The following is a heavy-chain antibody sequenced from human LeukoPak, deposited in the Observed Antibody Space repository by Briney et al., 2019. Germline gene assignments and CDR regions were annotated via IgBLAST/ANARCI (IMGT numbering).Heavy chain of an antibody. D-gene: IGHD2-8*02. Sequence: PSETLSLTCTVSRASMSSFFWSWIRQPPGKGLEWIGHIHYSGTTKYNPSLTSRITLSMDTSKSQVSLRLTSVTAADTAMYYCAASGNSWWEGFFHYWCQGTLVSVSS. CDR1: RASMSSFF. CDR3: AASGNSWWEGFFHY. CDR2: IHYSGTT. J-gene: IGHJ1*01. V-gene: IGHV4-59*03.